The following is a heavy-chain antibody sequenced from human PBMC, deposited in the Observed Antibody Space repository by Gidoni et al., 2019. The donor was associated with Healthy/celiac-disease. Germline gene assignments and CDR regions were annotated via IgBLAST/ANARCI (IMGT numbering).Heavy chain of an antibody. CDR3: ARDTRLIAVADFDC. CDR1: GYTFTSYG. Sequence: QVQLVQSGAEAKKPGASVKVFCKASGYTFTSYGISWVRQAPGQGLEWMGWISAYNGNTNYAQKLQGRVTMTTDTSTGTAYMELRSLRSDDTAVYYCARDTRLIAVADFDCWGEGTLVTVSS. J-gene: IGHJ4*02. CDR2: ISAYNGNT. V-gene: IGHV1-18*01. D-gene: IGHD6-19*01.